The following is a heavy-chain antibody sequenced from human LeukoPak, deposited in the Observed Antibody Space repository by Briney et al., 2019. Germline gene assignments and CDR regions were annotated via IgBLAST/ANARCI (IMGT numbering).Heavy chain of an antibody. Sequence: PSETLSLTCAVYGGSFSGYYWSWIRQPPGKGLEWIGEINHSGSTNYNPSLKSRVTISVDTSKNQFSLKLSSVTAADTAVDYCARAGRESIAAAGTLDYWGQGTLVTVSS. J-gene: IGHJ4*02. V-gene: IGHV4-34*01. CDR1: GGSFSGYY. D-gene: IGHD6-13*01. CDR2: INHSGST. CDR3: ARAGRESIAAAGTLDY.